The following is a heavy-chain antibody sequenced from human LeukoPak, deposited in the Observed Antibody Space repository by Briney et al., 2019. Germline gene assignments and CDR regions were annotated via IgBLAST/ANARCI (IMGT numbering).Heavy chain of an antibody. V-gene: IGHV4-61*02. D-gene: IGHD3-10*01. CDR3: ARGLWFGDENPPYFDY. CDR1: GGSISRSNYY. CDR2: IYTSEST. J-gene: IGHJ4*02. Sequence: PSETLSLTCSVSGGSISRSNYYWSWIRQPAGNGLEWIGRIYTSESTNYNPSLKSRVTISVDTSRNQFSLKLSSVTAADTAVYYCARGLWFGDENPPYFDYWGQGILVTVSS.